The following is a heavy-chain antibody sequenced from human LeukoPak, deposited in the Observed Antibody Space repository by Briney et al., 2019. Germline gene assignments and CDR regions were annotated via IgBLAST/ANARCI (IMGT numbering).Heavy chain of an antibody. Sequence: GASVKVSCKASGYTFTSYYMHWVRQAPGQGLEWMGIINPSGGSTSYAQKFQGRVTMTRDTSTNTVYMELSSLRSEDTAMFYCARAMPATYFFDYWGQGALVTVSS. D-gene: IGHD2-2*01. CDR1: GYTFTSYY. V-gene: IGHV1-46*01. CDR2: INPSGGST. CDR3: ARAMPATYFFDY. J-gene: IGHJ4*02.